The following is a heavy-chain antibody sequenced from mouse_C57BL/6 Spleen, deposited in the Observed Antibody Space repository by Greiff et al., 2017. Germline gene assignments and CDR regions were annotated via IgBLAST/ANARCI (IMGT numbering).Heavy chain of an antibody. V-gene: IGHV1-26*01. CDR3: ARWDYDYAVGAMYY. J-gene: IGHJ4*01. Sequence: VQLQQSGPELVKPGASVKISCKASGYTFTDYYMNWVKQSYGKSLEWIGHINPNNGGTSYNQKFKGKATLTADKSSSTAYMELRGQTSEDSAVYYYARWDYDYAVGAMYYWGQGTSVTVSS. CDR2: INPNNGGT. CDR1: GYTFTDYY. D-gene: IGHD2-4*01.